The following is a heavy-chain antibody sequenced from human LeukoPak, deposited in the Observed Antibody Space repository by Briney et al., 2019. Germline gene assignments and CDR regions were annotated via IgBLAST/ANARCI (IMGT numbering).Heavy chain of an antibody. Sequence: GGSPRLSCVASGFTFSSYAMSWVRQAPGKGLEWVSAISGSGGSTYYADSVKGRFTISRDNSKNTLYLQMNSLRAEDTAVYYCARNWNDDYYFDYWGQGTLVTVSS. J-gene: IGHJ4*02. CDR2: ISGSGGST. CDR1: GFTFSSYA. CDR3: ARNWNDDYYFDY. D-gene: IGHD1-1*01. V-gene: IGHV3-23*01.